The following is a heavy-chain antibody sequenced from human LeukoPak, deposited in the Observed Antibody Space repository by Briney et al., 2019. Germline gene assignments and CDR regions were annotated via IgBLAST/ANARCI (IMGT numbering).Heavy chain of an antibody. V-gene: IGHV3-21*04. J-gene: IGHJ6*03. CDR2: ISSSSSYI. CDR1: GFTFSSYE. CDR3: AKGSSGDFYYNMDV. Sequence: GGSLRLSCAASGFTFSSYEMNWVRQAPGKGLEWVSSISSSSSYIYYADSVKGRFTISRDNAKNSLYLQMNSLRAEDTALYYCAKGSSGDFYYNMDVWGKGTTVTVSS. D-gene: IGHD3-16*02.